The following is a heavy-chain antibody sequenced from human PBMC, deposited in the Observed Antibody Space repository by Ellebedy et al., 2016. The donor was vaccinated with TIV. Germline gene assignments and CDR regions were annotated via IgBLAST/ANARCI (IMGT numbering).Heavy chain of an antibody. CDR2: VYYFGTT. CDR3: ARGIGNRAGTSFDS. CDR1: DGSINSYY. J-gene: IGHJ4*02. Sequence: MPSETLSLTCTVSDGSINSYYWSWIRQPPGKGLEWIGYVYYFGTTNYNPSLKSRVTISLDTSKSQFSLKLTSVTAADTAVYYCARGIGNRAGTSFDSWGQGTLVTVSS. V-gene: IGHV4-59*01. D-gene: IGHD6-19*01.